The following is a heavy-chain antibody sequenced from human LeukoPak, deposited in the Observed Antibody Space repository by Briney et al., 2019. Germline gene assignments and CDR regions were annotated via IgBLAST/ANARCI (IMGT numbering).Heavy chain of an antibody. V-gene: IGHV3-30*03. CDR2: ISYDGSNK. D-gene: IGHD5-12*01. Sequence: GGSLRLSCAASGFTVNTNYMSWVRQAPGKGLEWVAVISYDGSNKYYADSVKGRFTISRDNSKNTLYLQMNSLRAEDTAVYYCARGGVATIDYWGQGTLVTVSS. J-gene: IGHJ4*02. CDR3: ARGGVATIDY. CDR1: GFTVNTNY.